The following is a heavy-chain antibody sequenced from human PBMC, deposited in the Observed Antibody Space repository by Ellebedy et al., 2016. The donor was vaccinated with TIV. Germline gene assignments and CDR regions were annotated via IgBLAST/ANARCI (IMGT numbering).Heavy chain of an antibody. CDR1: GFTSSSYW. CDR3: TREPDWSYAFDL. J-gene: IGHJ3*01. CDR2: ISNDGSST. V-gene: IGHV3-74*01. D-gene: IGHD3/OR15-3a*01. Sequence: GESLKISXAASGFTSSSYWMHWVRQAPGKGLVWVSRISNDGSSTTYADSVKGRFTFSRDNAKNTLYLQMNSLRADDTAVYYCTREPDWSYAFDLWGRGTMVSVSS.